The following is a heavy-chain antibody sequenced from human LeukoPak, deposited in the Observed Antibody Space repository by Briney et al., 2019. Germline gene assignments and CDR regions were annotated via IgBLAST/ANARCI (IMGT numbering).Heavy chain of an antibody. CDR2: MNPNSGNT. V-gene: IGHV1-8*03. D-gene: IGHD6-13*01. Sequence: GASVKVSCKASGYTFASYDINWVRQATGQGLEWMGWMNPNSGNTGYAQKFQGRVTITRNTSISTAYMELSSLRSEDTAVYYCARVWSSSSYDAFDIWGQGTMVTVSS. J-gene: IGHJ3*02. CDR1: GYTFASYD. CDR3: ARVWSSSSYDAFDI.